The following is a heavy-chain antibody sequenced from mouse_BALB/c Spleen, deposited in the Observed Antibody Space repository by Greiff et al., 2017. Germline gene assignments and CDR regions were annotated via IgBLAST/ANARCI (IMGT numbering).Heavy chain of an antibody. CDR1: GFTFSSYT. J-gene: IGHJ2*01. V-gene: IGHV5-6-4*01. Sequence: EVHLVESGGGLVKPGGSLKLSCAASGFTFSSYTMSWVRQTPEKRLEWVATISSGGSYTYYPDSVKGRFTISSDNAKNTLYLQMSSLKSEDTAMYYCARRGDYWGQGTTLTVSS. CDR3: ARRGDY. CDR2: ISSGGSYT.